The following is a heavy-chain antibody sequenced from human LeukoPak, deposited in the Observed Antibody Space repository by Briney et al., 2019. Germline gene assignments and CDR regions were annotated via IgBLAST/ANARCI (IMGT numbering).Heavy chain of an antibody. CDR1: GGSISPYY. D-gene: IGHD1-26*01. J-gene: IGHJ4*02. CDR3: ARHWGQWELPGYYFDS. CDR2: IHYSGST. V-gene: IGHV4-59*04. Sequence: SETLSLTCSVSGGSISPYYWSWIRQPPGKGLEWIGTIHYSGSTYYNPSLKSRVTISVVSSENQFSVELSSVTAADTAVYYCARHWGQWELPGYYFDSWGQGTLVTVSS.